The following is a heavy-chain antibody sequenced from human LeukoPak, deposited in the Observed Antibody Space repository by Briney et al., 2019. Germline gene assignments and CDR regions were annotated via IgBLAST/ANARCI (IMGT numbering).Heavy chain of an antibody. D-gene: IGHD3-10*01. V-gene: IGHV1-24*01. J-gene: IGHJ6*02. Sequence: ASVKVSCKVSGYTLTELSMHWVRQAPGKGLEWMGGFDPEDSETIYAQKFQGRVTMTEDTSTDTAYMELSSLRSEDTAVYYCATDQDYYGSGSSSSGMDVWGQGTTVTVSS. CDR3: ATDQDYYGSGSSSSGMDV. CDR2: FDPEDSET. CDR1: GYTLTELS.